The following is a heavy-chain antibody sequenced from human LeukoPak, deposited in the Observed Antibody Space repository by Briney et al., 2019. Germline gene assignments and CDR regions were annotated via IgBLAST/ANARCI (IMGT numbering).Heavy chain of an antibody. CDR3: ARDKTGYYLGPFDY. D-gene: IGHD3-9*01. CDR1: GFTFSSYS. CDR2: ISSSSSYI. V-gene: IGHV3-21*01. Sequence: GGPLRLSCAASGFTFSSYSMNWVRQAPGKGLEWVSSISSSSSYIYYADSVKGRFTISRDNAKNSLYLKMNSLRAEDTAVYHCARDKTGYYLGPFDYWGQGTLVTVSS. J-gene: IGHJ4*02.